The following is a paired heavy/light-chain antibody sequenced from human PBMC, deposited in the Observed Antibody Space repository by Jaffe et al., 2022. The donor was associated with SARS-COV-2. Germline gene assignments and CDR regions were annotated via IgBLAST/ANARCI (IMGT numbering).Light chain of an antibody. CDR3: SAWDSSLSAWV. CDR2: RNN. V-gene: IGLV10-54*04. Sequence: QAGLTQPPSVSKGLRQTATLTCTGNNKNVGNQGAAWLQQHQGHPPKLLSYRNNNRPSGISERFSASRSGNTASLTITGLQPEDEADYYCSAWDSSLSAWVFGGGTKLTVL. CDR1: NKNVGNQG. J-gene: IGLJ3*02.
Heavy chain of an antibody. J-gene: IGHJ3*02. CDR1: GDIFTSFY. Sequence: QVQLVQSGAEVKTPGASVKVSCKASGDIFTSFYMHWVRQAPGQEFEWLGMVNPSGGGTSYAQKFQGRVSMTRDTSTSTVYMELSSLRSEDTAVYYCARSDYSRSYDAFDIWGQGTMVTVSS. CDR3: ARSDYSRSYDAFDI. V-gene: IGHV1-46*01. CDR2: VNPSGGGT. D-gene: IGHD6-6*01.